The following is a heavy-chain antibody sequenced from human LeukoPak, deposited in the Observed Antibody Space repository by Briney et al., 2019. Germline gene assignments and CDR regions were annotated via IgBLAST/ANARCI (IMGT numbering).Heavy chain of an antibody. Sequence: SGGSLRLSCAASGFSFSDNHMDWVRQAPGKGLEWVGRVRTRARSYTTEYAASVKGRFTISRDDSMNSLYLQMRSPKTEDTAVYYCAVIVGARSFDFWGQGTLVTVSS. CDR2: VRTRARSYTT. CDR3: AVIVGARSFDF. J-gene: IGHJ4*02. CDR1: GFSFSDNH. V-gene: IGHV3-72*01. D-gene: IGHD1-26*01.